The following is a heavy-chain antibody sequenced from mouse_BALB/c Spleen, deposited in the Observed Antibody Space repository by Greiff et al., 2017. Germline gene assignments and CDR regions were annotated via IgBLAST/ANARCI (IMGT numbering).Heavy chain of an antibody. Sequence: EVQRVESGGGLVQPGGSRKLSCAASGFTFSSFGMHWVRQAPEKGLEWVAYISSGSSTIYYADTVKGRFTISRDNPKNTLFLQMTSLRSEDTAMYYCARSNYRYDGYFDVWGAGTTVTVSS. D-gene: IGHD2-14*01. J-gene: IGHJ1*01. CDR2: ISSGSSTI. CDR1: GFTFSSFG. CDR3: ARSNYRYDGYFDV. V-gene: IGHV5-17*02.